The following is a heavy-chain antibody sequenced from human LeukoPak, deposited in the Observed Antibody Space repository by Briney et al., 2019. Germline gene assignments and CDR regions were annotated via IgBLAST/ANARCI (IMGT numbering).Heavy chain of an antibody. CDR3: AKAGPWLAYDY. D-gene: IGHD6-19*01. CDR2: ISADGAGT. J-gene: IGHJ4*02. V-gene: IGHV3-43*02. Sequence: GGSLRLSCAASGFTVSSNYMSWVRQAPGKGLEWVSLISADGAGTSYADSVKGRFTISRDNSKKFLFLQMNGLTTEDTAFYYCAKAGPWLAYDYWGQGILVTVSS. CDR1: GFTVSSNY.